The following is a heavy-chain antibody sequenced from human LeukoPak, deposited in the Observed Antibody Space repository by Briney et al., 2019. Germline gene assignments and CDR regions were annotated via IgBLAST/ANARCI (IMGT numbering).Heavy chain of an antibody. V-gene: IGHV4-39*01. CDR1: GGTISSSSYY. D-gene: IGHD3-3*01. CDR3: ARHVRFLEWLSSYYFDY. J-gene: IGHJ4*02. CDR2: IYYSGTT. Sequence: SETLSLTCTVSGGTISSSSYYWGWIRQPPGKGLEWIGSIYYSGTTYYNPSLKSRVTISVDTSKSQFSLRLTSVAAADTAVYYCARHVRFLEWLSSYYFDYWGQGTLVTVSS.